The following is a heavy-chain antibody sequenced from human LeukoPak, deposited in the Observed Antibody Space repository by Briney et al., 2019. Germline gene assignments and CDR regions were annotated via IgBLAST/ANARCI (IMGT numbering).Heavy chain of an antibody. CDR2: MNPNSSNT. J-gene: IGHJ4*02. D-gene: IGHD2-8*01. Sequence: ASVKVSCKASGYTFTSYDINWVRQATGQGLEWMGWMNPNSSNTGYAQKFQGRVTITRNTSISTAYMELSSLRSEDTAVYYCARGSLYCTNGVCYYNFDYWGQGTLVTVSS. V-gene: IGHV1-8*03. CDR1: GYTFTSYD. CDR3: ARGSLYCTNGVCYYNFDY.